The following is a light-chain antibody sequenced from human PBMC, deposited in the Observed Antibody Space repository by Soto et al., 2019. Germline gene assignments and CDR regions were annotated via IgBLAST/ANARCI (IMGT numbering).Light chain of an antibody. V-gene: IGKV3-15*01. CDR3: QQYGFSPMYT. Sequence: DILMTQSRATLSVSPGGRSTLSCKASQSVSTNLAGYQQKPGQAPRLIIYAVSTRATGIPARFSGIGSGTDFTLTISRLETEDSGVYYRQQYGFSPMYTFGQGTKVDIK. CDR1: QSVSTN. CDR2: AVS. J-gene: IGKJ2*01.